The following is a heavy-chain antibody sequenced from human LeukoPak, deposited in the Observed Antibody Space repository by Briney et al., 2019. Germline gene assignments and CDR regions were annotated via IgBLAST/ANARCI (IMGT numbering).Heavy chain of an antibody. Sequence: PGGSLRLSCAASGFTFSSYAMSWVRQAPWKGLEWVSVISDSGDSTYYADSVKGRFTISRDNSENTLFLQMNSLRAEDTAIYYCAKGEGAPTAVRGVIRYWGQGSLVTVSS. D-gene: IGHD3-10*01. CDR1: GFTFSSYA. CDR2: ISDSGDST. CDR3: AKGEGAPTAVRGVIRY. V-gene: IGHV3-23*01. J-gene: IGHJ4*02.